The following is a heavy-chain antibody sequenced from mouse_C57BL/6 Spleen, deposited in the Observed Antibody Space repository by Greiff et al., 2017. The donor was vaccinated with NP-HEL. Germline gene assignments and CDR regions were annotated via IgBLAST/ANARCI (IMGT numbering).Heavy chain of an antibody. CDR1: GFTFSNYW. CDR2: IRLKSDNYAT. D-gene: IGHD3-1*01. J-gene: IGHJ4*01. CDR3: TYSSGYVYYAMDY. Sequence: VQLKESGGGLVQPGGSMKLSCVASGFTFSNYWMNWVRQSPEKGLEWVAQIRLKSDNYATHYAESVKGRFTISRDDSKSSVYLQMNNLRAEDTGIYSCTYSSGYVYYAMDYWGQGTSVTVSS. V-gene: IGHV6-3*01.